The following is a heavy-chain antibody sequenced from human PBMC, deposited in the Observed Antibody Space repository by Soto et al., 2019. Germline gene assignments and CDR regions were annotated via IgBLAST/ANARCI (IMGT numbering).Heavy chain of an antibody. J-gene: IGHJ5*02. CDR2: IIPIFGTA. V-gene: IGHV1-69*13. CDR1: GGTFSSYA. Sequence: SVKVSCKASGGTFSSYAISWVRQAPGQGLEWMGGIIPIFGTANYAQKFQGRVTITADESTSTAYMELSSLRSEDTAVYYCARGAAAGGNNWFDPWGQGTLVTVSS. CDR3: ARGAAAGGNNWFDP. D-gene: IGHD6-13*01.